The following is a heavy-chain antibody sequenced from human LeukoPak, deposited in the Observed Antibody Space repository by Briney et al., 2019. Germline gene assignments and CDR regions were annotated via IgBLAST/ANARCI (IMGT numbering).Heavy chain of an antibody. CDR2: IYPGDSDT. D-gene: IGHD6-13*01. CDR3: ARPHPGIAAAGTLPVDY. J-gene: IGHJ4*02. Sequence: GESLKISCKGSGYSFTSYWIGWVRQMPGKGLEWMGIIYPGDSDTRYSSSFQGQVTISADKSISTAYLQWSSLKASDTAMYYCARPHPGIAAAGTLPVDYWGQGTLVTVSS. CDR1: GYSFTSYW. V-gene: IGHV5-51*01.